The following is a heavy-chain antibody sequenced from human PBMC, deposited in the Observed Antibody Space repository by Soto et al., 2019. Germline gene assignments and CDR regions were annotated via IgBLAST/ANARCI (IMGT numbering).Heavy chain of an antibody. D-gene: IGHD3-16*01. CDR1: GFTVSSYA. J-gene: IGHJ6*03. Sequence: EVQLLESGGGLVQPGGSRRLACAASGFTVSSYAMSWGRHAPGKGLEWVSVISGSGSTYSADSVKGRFTISRDSSKNTVSLQMNSLRAEDTAVYYCAKALRFTFTTGYYMDVWGRGSTVTVSS. CDR2: ISGSGST. V-gene: IGHV3-23*01. CDR3: AKALRFTFTTGYYMDV.